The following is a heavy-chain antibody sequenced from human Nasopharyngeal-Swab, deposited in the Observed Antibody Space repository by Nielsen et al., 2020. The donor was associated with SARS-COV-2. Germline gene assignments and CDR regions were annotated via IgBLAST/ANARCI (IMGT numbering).Heavy chain of an antibody. V-gene: IGHV4-59*08. J-gene: IGHJ4*02. CDR3: ASLLWFGEYYFDY. D-gene: IGHD3-10*01. Sequence: GSLRLSCTVSGGSISSYYWSWIRQPPGKGLEWIGYIYYSGSTNYNPSLKSRVTISVDTSKNQFSLKLNSVTAADTAVYYCASLLWFGEYYFDYWGQGTLVTVSS. CDR1: GGSISSYY. CDR2: IYYSGST.